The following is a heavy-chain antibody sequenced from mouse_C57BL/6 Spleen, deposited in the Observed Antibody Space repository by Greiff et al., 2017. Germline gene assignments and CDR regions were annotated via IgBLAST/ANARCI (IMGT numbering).Heavy chain of an antibody. J-gene: IGHJ4*01. D-gene: IGHD2-3*01. CDR1: GYSITSGYY. V-gene: IGHV3-6*01. Sequence: EVKLMESGPGLVKPSQSLSLTCSVTGYSITSGYYWNWIRQFPGNKLEWMGYISYDGSNNYNPSLKNRISITRDTSKNQFFLKLNSVTTEDTATYYCARDDGYYDYAMDYWGQGTSVTVSS. CDR2: ISYDGSN. CDR3: ARDDGYYDYAMDY.